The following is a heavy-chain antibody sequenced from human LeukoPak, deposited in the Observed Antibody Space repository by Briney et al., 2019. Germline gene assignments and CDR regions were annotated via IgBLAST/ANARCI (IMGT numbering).Heavy chain of an antibody. Sequence: GGSLRLSCAASGFTFSSYSMNWVRQAPGKGLEWVSSISSSSSYIYYADSVKGRFTISRDNAKNSLYLQMNSLRAEDTAVYYCARDLRSSSWYDDSRGPSLDYWGQGTLVTVSS. J-gene: IGHJ4*02. CDR1: GFTFSSYS. V-gene: IGHV3-21*01. D-gene: IGHD6-13*01. CDR3: ARDLRSSSWYDDSRGPSLDY. CDR2: ISSSSSYI.